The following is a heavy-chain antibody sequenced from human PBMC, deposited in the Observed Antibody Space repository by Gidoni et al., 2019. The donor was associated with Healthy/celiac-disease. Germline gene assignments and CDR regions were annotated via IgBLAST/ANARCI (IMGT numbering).Heavy chain of an antibody. CDR3: ARDRGSGYPDYYYYGMDV. D-gene: IGHD3-22*01. Sequence: QVQLQESGPGLVKPSETLSLTCTVSGGSISSYYWSWIRQPPGKGLEWIGDIYYSGSTNYNPSLKSRVTISVDTSKNQFSLKLSSVTAADTAVYYCARDRGSGYPDYYYYGMDVWGQGTTVTVSS. CDR2: IYYSGST. J-gene: IGHJ6*02. V-gene: IGHV4-59*01. CDR1: GGSISSYY.